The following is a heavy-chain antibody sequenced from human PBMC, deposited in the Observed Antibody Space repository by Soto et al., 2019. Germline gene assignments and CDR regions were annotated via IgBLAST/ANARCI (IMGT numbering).Heavy chain of an antibody. CDR2: ISGNGGST. J-gene: IGHJ3*02. Sequence: GGSLRQSCAASGFTFNTYAMTWVRQGPGKGLEWVSVISGNGGSTYYADSVKGRFTISRDNSKNALYLQMNSLRAEDTAAYYCAKDTYYYILTGRDAIYTWGQGKMVTVSS. D-gene: IGHD3-9*01. CDR1: GFTFNTYA. V-gene: IGHV3-23*01. CDR3: AKDTYYYILTGRDAIYT.